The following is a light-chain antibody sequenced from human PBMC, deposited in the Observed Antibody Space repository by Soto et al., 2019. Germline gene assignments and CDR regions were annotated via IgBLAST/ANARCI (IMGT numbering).Light chain of an antibody. CDR3: QQYGSSPRT. CDR2: VAS. V-gene: IGKV3-20*01. CDR1: ATIRSNY. Sequence: EIELTQSPDTLSLSPGERATLSCRASATIRSNYLGWYQQKPGQAPRLLIYVASSRATGIPDRFSGSGSGTDFTLTINRLEPEDFAVYFCQQYGSSPRTFGQGSKVEIK. J-gene: IGKJ1*01.